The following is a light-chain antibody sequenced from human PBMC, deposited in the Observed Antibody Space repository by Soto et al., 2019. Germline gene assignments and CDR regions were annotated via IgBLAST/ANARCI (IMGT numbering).Light chain of an antibody. CDR2: ENN. V-gene: IGLV1-40*01. CDR1: SSNIGAGYE. J-gene: IGLJ1*01. Sequence: QAVVTQPPSVSEAPGQRVTISCTGSSSNIGAGYEAHWYQQVPGTAPKLLIYENNNRPSGVPDRFSGSKSGTSASLAITGLQAEDEAEYYCQSYDSSLSGYVFGTGTKSPS. CDR3: QSYDSSLSGYV.